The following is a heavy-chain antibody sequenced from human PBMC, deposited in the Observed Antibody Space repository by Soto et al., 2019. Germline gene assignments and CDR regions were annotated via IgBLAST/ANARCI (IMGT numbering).Heavy chain of an antibody. CDR3: AKGARYCSGGPCHHFDY. CDR1: GGTFSSYA. CDR2: IIPIFGTA. D-gene: IGHD2-15*01. Sequence: SVKVSCKASGGTFSSYAISWVRQAPGQGLEWMGGIIPIFGTANYAQKFQGRVTITADESTSTAYMELNSLRAEDTAVYYCAKGARYCSGGPCHHFDYWGQGTLVTVSS. V-gene: IGHV1-69*13. J-gene: IGHJ4*02.